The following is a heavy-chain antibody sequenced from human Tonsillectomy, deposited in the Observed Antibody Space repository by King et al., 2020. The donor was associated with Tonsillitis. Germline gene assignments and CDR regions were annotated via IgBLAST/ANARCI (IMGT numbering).Heavy chain of an antibody. D-gene: IGHD3-3*01. CDR2: ISYDGSNK. Sequence: VQLVESGGGVVQPGRSLRLSCAASGFTFSSYGMHWVRQAPGKGLEWVAVISYDGSNKYYADSVKGRFTISRDNSKNTLYLQMNSLRAEDTAVYYCAKARLRFLDYWGQGTLVTVSS. J-gene: IGHJ4*02. CDR1: GFTFSSYG. CDR3: AKARLRFLDY. V-gene: IGHV3-30*18.